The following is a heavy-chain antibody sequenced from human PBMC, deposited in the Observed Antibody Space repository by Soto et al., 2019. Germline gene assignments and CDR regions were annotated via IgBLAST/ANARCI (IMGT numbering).Heavy chain of an antibody. V-gene: IGHV3-11*01. CDR1: GFTFSDYY. Sequence: VGSLRLSCTASGFTFSDYYMSWIRQAPGKGLEWVSYINAGGNTRYYADSVKGRFTISRDNAKNSLYLQMNSLRAEDTAVYYCAREWGELSNYYYYAMAVWGQGTTVTVSX. CDR3: AREWGELSNYYYYAMAV. CDR2: INAGGNTR. J-gene: IGHJ6*02. D-gene: IGHD3-16*02.